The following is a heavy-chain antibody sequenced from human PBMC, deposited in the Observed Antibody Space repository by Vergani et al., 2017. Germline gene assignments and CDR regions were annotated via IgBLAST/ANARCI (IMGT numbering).Heavy chain of an antibody. J-gene: IGHJ5*02. V-gene: IGHV4-61*02. CDR1: GASITSGSFY. Sequence: QVHLNEAGPGLVKPSQTLSLTCTVSGASITSGSFYWSWIRQPAGKGLEWIGRIHASGTKHYNPSLRSRVTLSVDTSKNQLSLKMISMPAADTAVYYCVRESWRAGLRGVYWVDTWVQGTLVSVSS. CDR3: VRESWRAGLRGVYWVDT. D-gene: IGHD3-10*01. CDR2: IHASGTK.